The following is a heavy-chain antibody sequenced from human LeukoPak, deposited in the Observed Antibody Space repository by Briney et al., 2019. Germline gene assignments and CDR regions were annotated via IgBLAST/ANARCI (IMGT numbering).Heavy chain of an antibody. Sequence: GESLKISCKASGYIFTSYWISWVRQMPGKGLEWMGRIDPSDSYINVSPSFQGHVTLSADRSITTAYLQLSSLKASDSAMYYCARLLGYCSGGSCYGMDFWGQGSLVTVSS. CDR1: GYIFTSYW. J-gene: IGHJ4*02. D-gene: IGHD2-15*01. CDR3: ARLLGYCSGGSCYGMDF. V-gene: IGHV5-10-1*01. CDR2: IDPSDSYI.